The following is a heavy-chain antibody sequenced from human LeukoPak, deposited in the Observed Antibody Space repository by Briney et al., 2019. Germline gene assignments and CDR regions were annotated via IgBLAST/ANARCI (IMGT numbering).Heavy chain of an antibody. CDR2: ISYDGGNK. CDR1: GFTFSNYA. D-gene: IGHD6-13*01. V-gene: IGHV3-30-3*01. CDR3: ARGPLAAAKSGLDV. J-gene: IGHJ6*02. Sequence: GGSLRLSCAASGFTFSNYAMHWVRQAPGKGLEWVAVISYDGGNKYYADSLKGRFTISRDNSKNTLYLQMNSLRAEYTAVYYCARGPLAAAKSGLDVWGQGTTVTVSS.